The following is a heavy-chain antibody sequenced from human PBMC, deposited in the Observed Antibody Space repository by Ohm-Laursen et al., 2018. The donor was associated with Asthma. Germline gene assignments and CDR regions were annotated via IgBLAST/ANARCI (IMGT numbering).Heavy chain of an antibody. V-gene: IGHV3-30*02. D-gene: IGHD1-26*01. J-gene: IGHJ6*02. Sequence: SLRLSCAASGFTFRNYGMNWVRQAPGKGLEWVAIIWYDGSNKYYADSVKGRFTISRDNSKNTLYLQMNSLRDEDTALYYCAKALVGAPLYYHYYGMDVWGQGTTVTVSS. CDR1: GFTFRNYG. CDR2: IWYDGSNK. CDR3: AKALVGAPLYYHYYGMDV.